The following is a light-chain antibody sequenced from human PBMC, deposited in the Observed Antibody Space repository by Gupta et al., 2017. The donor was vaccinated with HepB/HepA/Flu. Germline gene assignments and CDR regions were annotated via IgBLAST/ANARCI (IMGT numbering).Light chain of an antibody. Sequence: LVLTQSPSASASLGASVKLTCTLSNGHNNYAIAWHQQQPKKGPRYWRKVNSDGRHSKGDGIPDRFSGSSSGAERYLTISSLQSEDEADYYCQTWDTGSPHVVFGGGTKLTVL. CDR2: VNSDGRH. V-gene: IGLV4-69*01. CDR3: QTWDTGSPHVV. CDR1: NGHNNYA. J-gene: IGLJ2*01.